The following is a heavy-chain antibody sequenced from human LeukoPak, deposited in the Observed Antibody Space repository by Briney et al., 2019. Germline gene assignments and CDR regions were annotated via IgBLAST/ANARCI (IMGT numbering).Heavy chain of an antibody. CDR2: ISGSGGST. CDR3: AKLVGVDSSSWYGDDY. V-gene: IGHV3-23*01. D-gene: IGHD6-13*01. Sequence: GGSLGLSLAAPGFTFSSYPLSWFGQAPGKGLGWASAISGSGGSTYYADSVKGRFTISRDNSKNTLYLQMNSLRAEDTAVYYCAKLVGVDSSSWYGDDYWGQGTLVTVSS. J-gene: IGHJ4*02. CDR1: GFTFSSYP.